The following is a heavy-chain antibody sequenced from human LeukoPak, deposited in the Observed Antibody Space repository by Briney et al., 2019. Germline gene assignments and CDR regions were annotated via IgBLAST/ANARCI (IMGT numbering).Heavy chain of an antibody. V-gene: IGHV3-23*01. CDR2: ISGSGGST. J-gene: IGHJ4*02. Sequence: GASLRLSCAASGFTFSSYAMSWVRQAPGKGLEWVSAISGSGGSTYYADSVKGRFTISRDNSKNTLYLQVNSLRAEDTAVYYCAKDPTEYYDSSGYCYFDYWGQGTLVTVSS. D-gene: IGHD3-22*01. CDR3: AKDPTEYYDSSGYCYFDY. CDR1: GFTFSSYA.